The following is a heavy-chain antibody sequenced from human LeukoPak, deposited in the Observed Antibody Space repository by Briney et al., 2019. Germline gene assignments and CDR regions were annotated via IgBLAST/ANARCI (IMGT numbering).Heavy chain of an antibody. D-gene: IGHD1-26*01. Sequence: ASVKVSCKASGYTFTSYGISWVRQAPGQGLEWMGWISAYNGNTNYAQKFQGRVTMTEDTSTDTAYMELSSLRSEDTAVYYCATLSGYSGSPDHAFDIWGQGTMVTVSS. V-gene: IGHV1-18*01. CDR1: GYTFTSYG. J-gene: IGHJ3*02. CDR3: ATLSGYSGSPDHAFDI. CDR2: ISAYNGNT.